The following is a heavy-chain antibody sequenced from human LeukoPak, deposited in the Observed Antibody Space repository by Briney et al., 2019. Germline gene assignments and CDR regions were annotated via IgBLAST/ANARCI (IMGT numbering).Heavy chain of an antibody. Sequence: SVKVSCKASGGTFSSYAISWVRQAPGQGLEWMGGIIPIFGTANYAQKFQGRVTITADESTSTAYMGLSSLRSEDTAVYYCARLPDYGDYGDDYWGQGTLVTVSS. CDR2: IIPIFGTA. CDR3: ARLPDYGDYGDDY. CDR1: GGTFSSYA. D-gene: IGHD4-17*01. V-gene: IGHV1-69*01. J-gene: IGHJ4*02.